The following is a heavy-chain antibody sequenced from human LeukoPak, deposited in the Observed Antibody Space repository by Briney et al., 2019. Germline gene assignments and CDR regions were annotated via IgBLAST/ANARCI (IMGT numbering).Heavy chain of an antibody. CDR1: GYTFTDYY. CDR3: ARGGSFWGYYYMDV. CDR2: INPASGGT. D-gene: IGHD3-16*01. Sequence: ASVNVSCKASGYTFTDYYIHWVRQAPGQGLEWMGWINPASGGTNYAQKFQGRVTMTRDTSFSAAYIDLSRLNSDDAAVYYCARGGSFWGYYYMDVWGKGTTVTVSS. J-gene: IGHJ6*03. V-gene: IGHV1-2*02.